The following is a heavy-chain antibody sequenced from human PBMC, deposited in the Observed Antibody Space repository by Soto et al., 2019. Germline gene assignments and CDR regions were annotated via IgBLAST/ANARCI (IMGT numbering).Heavy chain of an antibody. J-gene: IGHJ4*02. CDR2: MNPNSGNT. D-gene: IGHD3-3*01. V-gene: IGHV1-8*01. CDR3: ARDPYDFWSGYYRNLLDY. Sequence: ASVKVSCKASGYTFTSYDINWVRQATGQGLEWMGWMNPNSGNTGYAQKFQGRVTMTRNTPISTAYMELSSLRSEDTAVYYCARDPYDFWSGYYRNLLDYWGQGTLVTVSS. CDR1: GYTFTSYD.